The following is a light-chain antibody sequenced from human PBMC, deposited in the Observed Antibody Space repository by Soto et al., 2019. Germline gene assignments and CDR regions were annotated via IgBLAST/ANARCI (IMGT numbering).Light chain of an antibody. CDR2: GAS. Sequence: EMVMTQSPATLSVSPGERATLSCRASQSVSSNLAWYQQKPGQAPRLVIYGASSRAPGIPARFSGSGSGTDFTLTIIRLQPEDFAVYYCQQYGSLSWTFGQGTKVDIK. V-gene: IGKV3-20*01. CDR3: QQYGSLSWT. CDR1: QSVSSN. J-gene: IGKJ1*01.